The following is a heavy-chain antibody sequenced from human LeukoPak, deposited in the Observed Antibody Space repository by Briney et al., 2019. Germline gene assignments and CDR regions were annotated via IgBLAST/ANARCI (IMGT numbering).Heavy chain of an antibody. J-gene: IGHJ4*02. CDR1: GFTFSRYS. Sequence: PGGSLRLSCAASGFTFSRYSMNWVRQAPGKGLEWIPYINSGSNAIYYADSVKGRFTISRDNDKNSLFLQMNSLRDEDTAVYYCAGGGTYCGSDCYFSANWGQGTLVTVSS. D-gene: IGHD2-21*02. V-gene: IGHV3-48*02. CDR2: INSGSNAI. CDR3: AGGGTYCGSDCYFSAN.